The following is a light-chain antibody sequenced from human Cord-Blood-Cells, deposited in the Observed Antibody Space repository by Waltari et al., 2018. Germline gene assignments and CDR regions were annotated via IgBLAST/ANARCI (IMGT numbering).Light chain of an antibody. Sequence: QSALTQPASVSGSPGRSLTISCTGTSSDTGGYTYVPWYQQHPGKAPKLMLYDVSNRPSGVSNRFSGSKSGNTASLTISGLQAEDEADYYCSSYTSSSTLVFGGGTKLTVL. CDR2: DVS. J-gene: IGLJ3*02. CDR1: SSDTGGYTY. CDR3: SSYTSSSTLV. V-gene: IGLV2-14*03.